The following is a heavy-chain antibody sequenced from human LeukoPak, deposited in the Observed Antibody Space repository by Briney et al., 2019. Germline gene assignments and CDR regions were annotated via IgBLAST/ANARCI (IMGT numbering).Heavy chain of an antibody. Sequence: ASETLSLTCAAYGGSFSGYYWSWIRQPPGKGLEWIGEINHSGSTNYNPSLKSRVTISVDTSKNQFSLKLSSVTAADTAVYYCARGLEAAAAALDYWGQGTLVTVSS. V-gene: IGHV4-34*01. D-gene: IGHD6-13*01. J-gene: IGHJ4*02. CDR3: ARGLEAAAAALDY. CDR1: GGSFSGYY. CDR2: INHSGST.